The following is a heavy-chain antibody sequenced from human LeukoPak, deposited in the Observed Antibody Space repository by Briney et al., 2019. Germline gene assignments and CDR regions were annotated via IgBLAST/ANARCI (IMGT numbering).Heavy chain of an antibody. D-gene: IGHD1-26*01. CDR3: ARVQWELTYYYYYYMDV. CDR2: IYYSGST. V-gene: IGHV4-59*11. CDR1: GGSISSHY. J-gene: IGHJ6*03. Sequence: SETLSLTCTVSGGSISSHYWSWIRQPPGKGLEWIGYIYYSGSTNYNPSLKSRVTISVDTSKNQFSLKLSSVTAADTAVYYCARVQWELTYYYYYYMDVWGKGTTVTVSS.